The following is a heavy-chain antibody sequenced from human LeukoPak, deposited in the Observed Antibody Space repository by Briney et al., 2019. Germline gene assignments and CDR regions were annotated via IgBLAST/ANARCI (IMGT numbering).Heavy chain of an antibody. V-gene: IGHV4-34*01. D-gene: IGHD5-18*01. CDR2: INHSGST. CDR1: GGSFSGYY. CDR3: ASRDTAMVMAPDAFDI. Sequence: SETLSLTCAVYGGSFSGYYWSWIRQPPGKGLEWIEEINHSGSTNYNPSLKSRVTISVDTSKNQFSLKVSSVTAADTAVYYCASRDTAMVMAPDAFDIWGQGTMVTVSS. J-gene: IGHJ3*02.